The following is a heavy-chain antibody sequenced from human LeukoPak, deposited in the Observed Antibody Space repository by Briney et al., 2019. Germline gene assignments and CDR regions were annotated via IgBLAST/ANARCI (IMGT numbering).Heavy chain of an antibody. V-gene: IGHV3-7*01. Sequence: PGGSLRLSCAASGFTFSSYWMSWVRQAPGKGLEWVANIKQDGSEKYYVDSVKGRFTISRDNAKNSLYLQMNSLRAEDTAVYYCARDTGSSLYDFWSGYYSHYGMDVWGQGTTVTVSS. CDR1: GFTFSSYW. D-gene: IGHD3-3*01. J-gene: IGHJ6*02. CDR3: ARDTGSSLYDFWSGYYSHYGMDV. CDR2: IKQDGSEK.